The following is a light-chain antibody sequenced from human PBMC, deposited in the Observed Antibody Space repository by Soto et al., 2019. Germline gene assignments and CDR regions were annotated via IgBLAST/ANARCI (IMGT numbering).Light chain of an antibody. CDR2: EVS. CDR1: SSDVGGYNY. CDR3: SSYTTSSTVV. J-gene: IGLJ2*01. V-gene: IGLV2-14*01. Sequence: QSVLTQPASVSGSPGQSITISCTGTSSDVGGYNYVSWYQQHPGKAPKLMIYEVSNRPLGVSNRFFGSKSGNTASLTISGLQAEDEADYYCSSYTTSSTVVFGGGTKVTVL.